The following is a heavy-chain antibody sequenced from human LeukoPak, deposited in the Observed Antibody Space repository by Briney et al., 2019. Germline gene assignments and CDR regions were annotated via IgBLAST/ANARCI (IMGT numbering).Heavy chain of an antibody. D-gene: IGHD6-6*01. CDR1: GFTFSRYW. CDR2: INNDGSAT. J-gene: IGHJ4*02. V-gene: IGHV3-74*03. Sequence: GGSLRLSCAASGFTFSRYWMDWVRQVPGKGLVWVSVINNDGSATEYADSVEGRFTISRDNAKNTLYLQVNSLRAEDTAVYYCAKSRTRDAALDYWGQGTLVTVSS. CDR3: AKSRTRDAALDY.